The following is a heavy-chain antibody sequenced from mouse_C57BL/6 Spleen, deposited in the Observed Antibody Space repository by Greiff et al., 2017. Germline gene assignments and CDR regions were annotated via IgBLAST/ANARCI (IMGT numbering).Heavy chain of an antibody. V-gene: IGHV1-81*01. CDR2: IYPRSGNT. D-gene: IGHD1-1*01. CDR1: GYTFTSYG. J-gene: IGHJ4*01. Sequence: VQLQQSGAELARPGASVKLSCKASGYTFTSYGISWVKQRPGKGLEWIGEIYPRSGNTYYNDKFKGKDTLTVDKSSSTAYMELSSLKSEDAAVDFCARGGYYGSEAMDYWGQGTSVTVSS. CDR3: ARGGYYGSEAMDY.